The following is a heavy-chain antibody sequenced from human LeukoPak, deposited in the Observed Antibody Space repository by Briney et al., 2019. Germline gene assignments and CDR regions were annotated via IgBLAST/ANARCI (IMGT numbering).Heavy chain of an antibody. CDR2: IGGSGGST. CDR1: GFTFTNFA. CDR3: AKGGWLRQGANDY. J-gene: IGHJ4*02. V-gene: IGHV3-23*01. D-gene: IGHD5-12*01. Sequence: AGGSLRLSCAASGFTFTNFAMTWVRQAPGKGLEWVPGIGGSGGSTYYADSVKGRFTISRDNSKNTVSLQMNTLRAEDTAVYYCAKGGWLRQGANDYWGQGTLVTVSS.